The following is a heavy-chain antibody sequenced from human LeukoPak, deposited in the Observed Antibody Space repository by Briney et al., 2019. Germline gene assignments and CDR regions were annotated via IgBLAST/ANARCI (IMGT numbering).Heavy chain of an antibody. Sequence: GTSLRLSCAASGFTFSSYAMHWVRQAPGKGLEWVAVISYDGSNKYYADSVKGRFTISRDNSKNTLYLQMNSLRAEDTAVYYCAKGYYQGYYYYGMDVWGQGTTVTVSS. D-gene: IGHD1-26*01. CDR2: ISYDGSNK. CDR1: GFTFSSYA. CDR3: AKGYYQGYYYYGMDV. J-gene: IGHJ6*02. V-gene: IGHV3-30*04.